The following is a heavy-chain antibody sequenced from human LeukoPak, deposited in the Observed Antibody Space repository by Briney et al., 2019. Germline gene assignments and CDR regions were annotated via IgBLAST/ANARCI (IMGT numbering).Heavy chain of an antibody. V-gene: IGHV3-33*01. J-gene: IGHJ3*02. CDR1: GFTFSSYG. CDR2: IWYDGTNK. CDR3: ARGKIPCGGDCYYDAFDI. Sequence: TGGSLRLSCAASGFTFSSYGMHWVRQAPGKGLEWVAVIWYDGTNKYYADSVKGRFTISRDNSKNTLYLQMNSLRAEDTAVYYCARGKIPCGGDCYYDAFDIWGQGTMVTVSS. D-gene: IGHD2-21*02.